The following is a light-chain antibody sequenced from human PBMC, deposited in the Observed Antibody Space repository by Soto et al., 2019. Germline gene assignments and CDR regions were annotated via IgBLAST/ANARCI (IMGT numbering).Light chain of an antibody. CDR2: QVT. CDR3: MSYAGGNRFV. V-gene: IGLV2-8*01. Sequence: QSALTQPPSASGSPGQSVTISCAGTINDVGGYNYVSWYQQHPGKVPQLMIYQVTKRPSGVPDRFSASKSDTTASLTISGLQAEDEGDYYCMSYAGGNRFVFGTGTQLTVL. CDR1: INDVGGYNY. J-gene: IGLJ1*01.